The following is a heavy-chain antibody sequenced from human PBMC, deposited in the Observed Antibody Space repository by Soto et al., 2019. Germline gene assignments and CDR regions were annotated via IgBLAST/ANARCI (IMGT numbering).Heavy chain of an antibody. Sequence: EGQLVQSGGDLVQPGGSLRLSCTASGFTFSDFWMYWVRQAPGKGLEWVSRINSDGSGTAYADSVRGRFTISRDNAKNTVYLQMNRLRAEDTAVYYCASVTAAAAASFGGWGQGTLVTVS. J-gene: IGHJ4*02. D-gene: IGHD6-25*01. CDR3: ASVTAAAAASFGG. V-gene: IGHV3-74*03. CDR1: GFTFSDFW. CDR2: INSDGSGT.